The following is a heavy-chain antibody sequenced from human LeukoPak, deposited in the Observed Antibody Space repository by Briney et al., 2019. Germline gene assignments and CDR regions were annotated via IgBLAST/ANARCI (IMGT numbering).Heavy chain of an antibody. CDR3: TEIFGVFPDSSGHLSGYFDP. D-gene: IGHD6-25*01. J-gene: IGHJ5*02. CDR2: SGNIDITYTT. Sequence: GGSLRLSCVASGLPFSQHYIDWVGQAPGKGLEGVARSGNIDITYTTVYAASVQGRFTISRDDSRNSVYLHMNNLKAEDTAGDYCTEIFGVFPDSSGHLSGYFDPWGQGTLVTVSS. CDR1: GLPFSQHY. V-gene: IGHV3-72*01.